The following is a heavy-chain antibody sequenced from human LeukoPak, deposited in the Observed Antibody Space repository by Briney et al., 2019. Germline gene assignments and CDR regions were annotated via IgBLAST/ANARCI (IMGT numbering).Heavy chain of an antibody. CDR3: ARVSSGWHGYLDY. J-gene: IGHJ4*02. Sequence: GASVKVSCKASGYTFTSYAMHWVRQAPGQRPEWMGWINAGNGNATYTQKFQDRVTFTRDTSASTAYMDLSSLRSEDTAVYYCARVSSGWHGYLDYWGQGTPVTVSS. V-gene: IGHV1-3*01. CDR2: INAGNGNA. D-gene: IGHD6-25*01. CDR1: GYTFTSYA.